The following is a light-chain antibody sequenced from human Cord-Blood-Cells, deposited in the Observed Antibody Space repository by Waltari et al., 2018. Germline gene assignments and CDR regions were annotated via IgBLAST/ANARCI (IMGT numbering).Light chain of an antibody. Sequence: DIQMTQSPSSLSASVGDRINITCPASQSISSYLNWDQQKPGKAPKLLIYAASSLQSGVPSRFSGSGSGTDFTLTISSLQPEDFATYYCQQSYSTPPTFGQGTRLEIK. CDR2: AAS. CDR1: QSISSY. V-gene: IGKV1-39*01. CDR3: QQSYSTPPT. J-gene: IGKJ5*01.